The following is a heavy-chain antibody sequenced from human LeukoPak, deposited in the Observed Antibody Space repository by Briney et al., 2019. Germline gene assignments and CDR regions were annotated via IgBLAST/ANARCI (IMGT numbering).Heavy chain of an antibody. V-gene: IGHV3-7*01. CDR1: GFSFSSFW. J-gene: IGHJ3*02. CDR3: ARGPGDFDASDI. CDR2: IKENGNEQ. D-gene: IGHD1-14*01. Sequence: PGGSLRLSFAASGFSFSSFWMSWVRQAPGKGPEWVAHIKENGNEQYYADSVKGRFTISRDNAQKSLWLQMNSLRVEDTAVYYCARGPGDFDASDIWGQGTMVTVSS.